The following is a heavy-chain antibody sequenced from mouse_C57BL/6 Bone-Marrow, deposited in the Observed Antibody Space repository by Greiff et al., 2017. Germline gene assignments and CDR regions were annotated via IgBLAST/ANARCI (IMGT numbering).Heavy chain of an antibody. CDR1: GFTFSSYS. CDR3: ARESRTCYYGNPCYFDY. D-gene: IGHD2-1*01. Sequence: EVQVVESGGGLVKPGGSLKLSCAASGFTFSSYSMSWVRQTPEKRLEWVATISDGGSYTYYPDNVKGCFTIPRDNAKNNRYLQLSHLKSEDTARYYCARESRTCYYGNPCYFDYWGQGTTLTVSS. V-gene: IGHV5-4*01. J-gene: IGHJ2*01. CDR2: ISDGGSYT.